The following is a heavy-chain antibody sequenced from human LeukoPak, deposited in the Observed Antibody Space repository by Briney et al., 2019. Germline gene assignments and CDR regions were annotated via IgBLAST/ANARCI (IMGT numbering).Heavy chain of an antibody. CDR2: MGGSGSVI. V-gene: IGHV3-48*03. CDR3: ASDTSGWYSRLDN. Sequence: GGSLRLSCAASGFTFGSYEMNWVRQAPGKGLEWVSYMGGSGSVIKYADSVKGRFTISRDSAKNSLYLQMNNLRAEDTAVYFCASDTSGWYSRLDNWGQGTLVTVSS. CDR1: GFTFGSYE. J-gene: IGHJ4*02. D-gene: IGHD6-19*01.